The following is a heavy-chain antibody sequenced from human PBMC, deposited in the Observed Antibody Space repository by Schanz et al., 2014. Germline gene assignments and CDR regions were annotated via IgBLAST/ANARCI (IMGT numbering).Heavy chain of an antibody. J-gene: IGHJ4*02. CDR3: AKEKEEVAADGSFFDY. D-gene: IGHD6-13*01. Sequence: QVQLVQSGAEVKKPGASVKVSCKASGYTFTSYGINWVRQAPGQGLEWMGWINPNTGGTNFAQKFQGWVTVTRDTSISTVYMELSSLRSEDTAVYYCAKEKEEVAADGSFFDYWGQGTLVTVSS. V-gene: IGHV1-2*04. CDR2: INPNTGGT. CDR1: GYTFTSYG.